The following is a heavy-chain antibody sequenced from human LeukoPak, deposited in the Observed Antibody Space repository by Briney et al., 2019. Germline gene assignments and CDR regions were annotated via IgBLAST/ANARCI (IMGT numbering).Heavy chain of an antibody. V-gene: IGHV3-7*01. D-gene: IGHD6-6*01. J-gene: IGHJ6*03. CDR2: IKQDGSEK. CDR1: GFTFSSYR. CDR3: ARDSLAARYYYYYMGV. Sequence: GGSLRLSCAASGFTFSSYRMSWVRQAPGEGLEWVANIKQDGSEKYYVDSVKGRFTISRDNAKNSLYLQMNSLRAEDTAVYYCARDSLAARYYYYYMGVWGKGTTVTVSS.